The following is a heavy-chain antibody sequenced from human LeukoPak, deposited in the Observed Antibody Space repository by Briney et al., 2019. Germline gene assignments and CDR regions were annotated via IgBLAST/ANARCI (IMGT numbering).Heavy chain of an antibody. V-gene: IGHV3-53*01. CDR2: IYSGGST. Sequence: GGSLRLSCAASGFTVSSNYMSWVRQAPGKGLEWVSVIYSGGSTYYADSVKGRFTISRDNSKNTLYLQMNSLRAEDTAVYYCARERVDYYGSGSAIYDYYGMDVWGQGTTVTVSS. CDR1: GFTVSSNY. D-gene: IGHD3-10*01. J-gene: IGHJ6*02. CDR3: ARERVDYYGSGSAIYDYYGMDV.